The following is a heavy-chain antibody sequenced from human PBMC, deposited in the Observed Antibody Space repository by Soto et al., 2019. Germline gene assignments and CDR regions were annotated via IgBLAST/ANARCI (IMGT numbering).Heavy chain of an antibody. Sequence: QEQLVESGGGVVQPGRSLRLSCAASGFIFSSYTMHWVRQAPGKGLEWVALISYDGGNKYYADSVKGRFTISRDNSKTTLYLQISSLRAEDTAVYYCAQGIPGYYYGMDVWGQGTTVTVSS. J-gene: IGHJ6*02. CDR1: GFIFSSYT. CDR3: AQGIPGYYYGMDV. V-gene: IGHV3-30-3*01. CDR2: ISYDGGNK. D-gene: IGHD2-2*02.